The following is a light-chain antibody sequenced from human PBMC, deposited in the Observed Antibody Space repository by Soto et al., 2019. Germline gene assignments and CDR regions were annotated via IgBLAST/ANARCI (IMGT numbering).Light chain of an antibody. J-gene: IGLJ1*01. V-gene: IGLV2-14*01. Sequence: QSALTQPASVSGSPGQSITSSCNGTSSDVGGYNYVSWYQQHPGKAPKLMIYDVSNRPSGVSNRFSGSKSGNTASLTISGLQAEDEADYYCSSYTSSSFYVFGTGTKLTVL. CDR2: DVS. CDR3: SSYTSSSFYV. CDR1: SSDVGGYNY.